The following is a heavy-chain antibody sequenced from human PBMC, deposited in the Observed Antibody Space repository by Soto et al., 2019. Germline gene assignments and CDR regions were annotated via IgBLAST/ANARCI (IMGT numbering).Heavy chain of an antibody. D-gene: IGHD2-15*01. CDR3: ARHGGLTRAMVDY. CDR1: GFTFSSYS. J-gene: IGHJ4*02. CDR2: IGGNGVTT. Sequence: EVQMLESGGGLVQLGGSLRLSCAASGFTFSSYSMSWVRQAPGKGLAWVSVIGGNGVTTYYADSVKGRFTISRDNSKNTLYLQMNSLRAEVTAIYYCARHGGLTRAMVDYWGQGTLVTVSS. V-gene: IGHV3-23*01.